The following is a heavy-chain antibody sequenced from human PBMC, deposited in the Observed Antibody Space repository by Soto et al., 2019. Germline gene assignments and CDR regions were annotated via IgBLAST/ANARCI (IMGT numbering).Heavy chain of an antibody. V-gene: IGHV1-69*12. Sequence: QVQLVQSGAEVKKPGSSVKVSCKASGGTFSSYAISWVRQAPGQGLEWMGGIIPIFGTANYAQKFQGRVTITADESTSTAYMELSSLRSEDTAVYYCARHPPAVYYSGMDVWGQGTTVTVSS. CDR1: GGTFSSYA. CDR2: IIPIFGTA. J-gene: IGHJ6*02. CDR3: ARHPPAVYYSGMDV.